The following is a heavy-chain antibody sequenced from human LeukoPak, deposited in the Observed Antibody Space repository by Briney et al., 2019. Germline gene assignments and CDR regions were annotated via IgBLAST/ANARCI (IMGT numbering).Heavy chain of an antibody. D-gene: IGHD3-3*01. CDR3: ARDLELERDRWNYFES. CDR1: GGSITSFY. Sequence: PSETLSPTCTVSGGSITSFYWSWIRPPPGKGLGWNGLIHYSGSTKNNPSLESRVTISVETSKNQFALKLTSVTAADTAVYYCARDLELERDRWNYFESWGQGTLVTVSS. J-gene: IGHJ4*02. CDR2: IHYSGST. V-gene: IGHV4-59*01.